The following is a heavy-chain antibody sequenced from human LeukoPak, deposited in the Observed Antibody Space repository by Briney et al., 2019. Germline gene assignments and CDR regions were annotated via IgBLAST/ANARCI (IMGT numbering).Heavy chain of an antibody. D-gene: IGHD3-22*01. Sequence: ASVKVSCKASGYTFTSYYMHWVRQAPGQGLEWMGIINPSGGSTSYAQKFQGRVTMTRDTSTSTVYMELSSLRSEDTAVYYCARGGTYYYDSSGYYYDDIYYYYGMDVWGQGTTVTVSS. CDR3: ARGGTYYYDSSGYYYDDIYYYYGMDV. CDR1: GYTFTSYY. CDR2: INPSGGST. J-gene: IGHJ6*02. V-gene: IGHV1-46*01.